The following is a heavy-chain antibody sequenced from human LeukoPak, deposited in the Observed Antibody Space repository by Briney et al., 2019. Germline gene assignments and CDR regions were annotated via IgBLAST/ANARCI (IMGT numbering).Heavy chain of an antibody. CDR1: GGSISSYY. J-gene: IGHJ4*02. Sequence: SETLSLTCTVSGGSISSYYWSWIRQPPGKGLEWIGYIYYSGSTNYNPSLKSRVTMSLDTSKNQFSLKLSSVTAADTAVYYCAIAGYYDSSGNFDYWGQGTLVTVSS. CDR2: IYYSGST. V-gene: IGHV4-59*08. CDR3: AIAGYYDSSGNFDY. D-gene: IGHD3-22*01.